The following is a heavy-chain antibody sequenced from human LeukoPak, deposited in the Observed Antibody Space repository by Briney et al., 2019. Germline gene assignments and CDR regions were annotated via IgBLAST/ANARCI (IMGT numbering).Heavy chain of an antibody. D-gene: IGHD5-24*01. Sequence: SGESLKIPCKGSGYSFPNYWIGWVRQMPGQGLEWMGIIYPADYDTRYSPSFQGQVTISADKSINTAYLQWTSLKASDTAMYYCARRKGDGYNSPFDYWGQGTLVTVSS. V-gene: IGHV5-51*01. CDR2: IYPADYDT. CDR3: ARRKGDGYNSPFDY. J-gene: IGHJ4*02. CDR1: GYSFPNYW.